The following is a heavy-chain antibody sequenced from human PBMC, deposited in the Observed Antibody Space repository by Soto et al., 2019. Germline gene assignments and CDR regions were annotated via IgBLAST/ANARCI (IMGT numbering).Heavy chain of an antibody. CDR3: ASGPIAAAGTMVFDY. CDR1: GGSISSGGYY. CDR2: IYYSGST. D-gene: IGHD6-13*01. Sequence: QVQLQESGPGLVKPSQTLSLTCTVSGGSISSGGYYWSWIRQHPGKGLEWIGYIYYSGSTYYNPSLKIRVTKSVDTSKNQFSLKLSSVTAADTAVYYCASGPIAAAGTMVFDYWGQGTLVTVSS. J-gene: IGHJ4*02. V-gene: IGHV4-31*03.